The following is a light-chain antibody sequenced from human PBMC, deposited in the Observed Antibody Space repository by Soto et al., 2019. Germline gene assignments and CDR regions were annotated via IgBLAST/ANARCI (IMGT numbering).Light chain of an antibody. V-gene: IGKV1-39*01. CDR3: QSNYIVPWA. Sequence: DIQVTQSPPSLSASVGDRVTITCRASQYISNYLNWYQHKPGEAPKLLIYSASTLQLGVPSRFSGSVSGTDFTLTIDSLQADDFASYYCQSNYIVPWAFGQGTKVELK. J-gene: IGKJ1*01. CDR2: SAS. CDR1: QYISNY.